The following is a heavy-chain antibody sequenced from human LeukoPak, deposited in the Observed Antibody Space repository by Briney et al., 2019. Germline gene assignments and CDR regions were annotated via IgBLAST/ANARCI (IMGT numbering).Heavy chain of an antibody. Sequence: GGSLRLSCAASGLTFSTYSMNWVRQAPGKGLEWVSYISRIITIISYADSVKGRFTISRDNAKNSLYLQMDSLRPEDTAVYYCARDGGSGYEIDYWGQGTLVTVSS. CDR1: GLTFSTYS. CDR2: ISRIITII. J-gene: IGHJ4*02. D-gene: IGHD2-15*01. CDR3: ARDGGSGYEIDY. V-gene: IGHV3-48*04.